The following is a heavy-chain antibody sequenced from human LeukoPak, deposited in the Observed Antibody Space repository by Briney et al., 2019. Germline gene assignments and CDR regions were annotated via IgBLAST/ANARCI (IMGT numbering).Heavy chain of an antibody. CDR3: ARGGHDRNSYCTNGVCYSDPPDY. D-gene: IGHD2-8*01. J-gene: IGHJ4*02. CDR2: INPSGGST. Sequence: ASVKVSCKASGYTFTSYYMHWVRQAPGQGLEWMGIINPSGGSTSYAQKFQGRVTMTRDTSTSTVYMELSSLRSEDTAVYYCARGGHDRNSYCTNGVCYSDPPDYWGQGTLVTVSS. CDR1: GYTFTSYY. V-gene: IGHV1-46*01.